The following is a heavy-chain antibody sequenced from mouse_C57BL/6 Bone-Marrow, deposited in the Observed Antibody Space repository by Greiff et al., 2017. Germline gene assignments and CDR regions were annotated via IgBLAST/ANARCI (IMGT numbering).Heavy chain of an antibody. CDR1: GFSLTSYG. J-gene: IGHJ4*01. Sequence: VQLQQSGPGLVAPSQCLSITCTVSGFSLTSYGVDWVRQPPGKGLEWLGVIWGGGSTNYNSALMSRLSISKDNSKGQVFLKMNSLQTDDTAMYYCAKDDYDERYYAMDYWGQGTSVTVSS. V-gene: IGHV2-9*01. CDR3: AKDDYDERYYAMDY. CDR2: IWGGGST. D-gene: IGHD2-4*01.